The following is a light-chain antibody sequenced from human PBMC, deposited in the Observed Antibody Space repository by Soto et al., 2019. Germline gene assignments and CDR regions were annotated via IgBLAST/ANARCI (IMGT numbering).Light chain of an antibody. CDR1: QSVSSY. Sequence: EIVLTQSPATLSVSPGERATLSCRASQSVSSYLAWYQQKPGQAPRLLIYDASNRATGIPARFSGSGSGTDFTLTISSLEPEDFASYYCQQRYSSPLTFGGGTKVDIK. V-gene: IGKV3-11*01. CDR3: QQRYSSPLT. CDR2: DAS. J-gene: IGKJ4*01.